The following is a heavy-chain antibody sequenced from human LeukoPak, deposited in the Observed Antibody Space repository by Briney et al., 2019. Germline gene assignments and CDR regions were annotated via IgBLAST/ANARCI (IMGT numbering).Heavy chain of an antibody. J-gene: IGHJ4*02. CDR3: AQDLSAVAGKDRTDY. D-gene: IGHD6-19*01. V-gene: IGHV3-11*04. Sequence: GGSLRLSCAASGFTFSDHYMSWVRQAPGRGLEWLSSISSSGTTIYYADSVKGRFTISRDNTKNSMYLQMNSQRAEDTAVYYCAQDLSAVAGKDRTDYWGQGTLVTVSS. CDR1: GFTFSDHY. CDR2: ISSSGTTI.